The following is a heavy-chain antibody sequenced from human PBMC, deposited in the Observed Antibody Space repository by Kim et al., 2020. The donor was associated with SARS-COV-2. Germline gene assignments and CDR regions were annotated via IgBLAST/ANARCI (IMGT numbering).Heavy chain of an antibody. CDR3: AREGLSSGWYVY. CDR2: ISSSSNYI. V-gene: IGHV3-21*01. Sequence: GGSLRLSCAASGFTFSSYSMNWVRQAPGKGLEWVSSISSSSNYIYYADSVKGRFTISRDNAKNSLYLQINSLRAEDTAVYYCAREGLSSGWYVYWGQGTLVTVSS. D-gene: IGHD6-19*01. CDR1: GFTFSSYS. J-gene: IGHJ4*02.